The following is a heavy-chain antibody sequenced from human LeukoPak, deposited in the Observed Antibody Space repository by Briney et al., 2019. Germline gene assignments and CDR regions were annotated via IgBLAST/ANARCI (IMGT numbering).Heavy chain of an antibody. CDR3: AILRDGYPSYFDY. CDR2: ISGSGGST. CDR1: GFTFSSYA. J-gene: IGHJ4*02. V-gene: IGHV3-23*01. Sequence: GGSLRLSCAASGFTFSSYAMSWVRQAPGKGLEWVSAISGSGGSTYYADSVKGRFTISRDNSKNTLYLQMNSLRAEDTAVYYCAILRDGYPSYFDYWGQGTLVTVSS. D-gene: IGHD5-24*01.